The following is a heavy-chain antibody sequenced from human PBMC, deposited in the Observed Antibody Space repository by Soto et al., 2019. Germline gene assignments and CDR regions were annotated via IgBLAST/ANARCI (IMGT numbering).Heavy chain of an antibody. CDR3: ARRLSVTLFDF. Sequence: QVQLQESGPGLVQPSQTLSLACTVSGDSISSGGYYWSWIRQHPGKGLEWIGYIYYSGSTFYNPSLKKRVTISVNTSKNQFSLKLNSVTAADTAGYFCARRLSVTLFDFWGQGTLVTVSS. CDR1: GDSISSGGYY. V-gene: IGHV4-31*03. D-gene: IGHD4-17*01. J-gene: IGHJ4*02. CDR2: IYYSGST.